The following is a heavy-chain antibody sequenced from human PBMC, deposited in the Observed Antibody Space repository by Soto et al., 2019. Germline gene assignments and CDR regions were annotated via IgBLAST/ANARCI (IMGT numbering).Heavy chain of an antibody. Sequence: KASETLSLTCTVSGGSISSGGYYWSWIRQSPGKGLEWIGEINHSGSTNYNPSLKSRVTISVDTSKNQFSLKLSSVTAADTAVCYCARAGYSSSYVPGYYYYGMDVWGQGTTVTVSS. CDR2: INHSGST. D-gene: IGHD6-13*01. J-gene: IGHJ6*02. CDR1: GGSISSGGYY. CDR3: ARAGYSSSYVPGYYYYGMDV. V-gene: IGHV4-61*08.